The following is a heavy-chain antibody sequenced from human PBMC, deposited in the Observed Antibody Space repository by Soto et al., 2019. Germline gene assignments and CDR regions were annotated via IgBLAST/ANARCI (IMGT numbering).Heavy chain of an antibody. J-gene: IGHJ6*02. CDR2: LHHDGTT. Sequence: QVQLQESGPGLVKPSETLSLTCAVSGGPITTTTWWAWVRLPPGKGLEWIGELHHDGTTNYNPSLESRITLSLDKSNNHFSLKLTSMTAADTAIYYCATQTISYTWGVWGRGTTVTVSS. D-gene: IGHD3-16*01. CDR1: GGPITTTTW. CDR3: ATQTISYTWGV. V-gene: IGHV4-4*02.